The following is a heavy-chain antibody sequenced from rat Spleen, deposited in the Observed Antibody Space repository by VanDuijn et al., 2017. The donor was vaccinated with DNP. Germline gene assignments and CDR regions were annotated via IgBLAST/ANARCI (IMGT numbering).Heavy chain of an antibody. CDR2: IGSPAYAP. J-gene: IGHJ2*01. D-gene: IGHD4-3*01. CDR3: VRWNSGHFDY. CDR1: GFTFSAYY. Sequence: EVQLVESGGGLVQPGRSLKLSCAASGFTFSAYYVAWVRQAPAKGLEWVAYIGSPAYAPYYGDSVKGRFTISRDKAKSTLYLQMNSLRSEDMATYYCVRWNSGHFDYWGQGVMVTVSS. V-gene: IGHV5-22*01.